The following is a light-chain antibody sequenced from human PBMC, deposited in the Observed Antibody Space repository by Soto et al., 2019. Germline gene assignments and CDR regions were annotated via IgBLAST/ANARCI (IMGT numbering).Light chain of an antibody. V-gene: IGLV2-14*01. Sequence: QSALTQPASVSGSPGQSITISCTGTSSDVGGYRFVSWYQQYPGKAPKLLIYEVSNRPSGVSNRFSGSKSGNTASLTISGLQTDDEADYYCSSYASTTPHVILGGGIKVTVL. CDR3: SSYASTTPHVI. CDR2: EVS. J-gene: IGLJ2*01. CDR1: SSDVGGYRF.